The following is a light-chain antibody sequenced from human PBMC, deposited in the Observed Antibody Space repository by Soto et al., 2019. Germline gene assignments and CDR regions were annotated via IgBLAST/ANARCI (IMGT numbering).Light chain of an antibody. CDR3: QQYNPYSPWT. CDR2: KAS. CDR1: QTISSW. J-gene: IGKJ1*01. V-gene: IGKV1-5*03. Sequence: DIQMTQSPSTLSGSVGDRVTITFRASQTISSWLAWYQQKPGKAPKLLIYKASTLKSGVPSRFSGSGSGTEFTLSISGLQPDDFATYYCQQYNPYSPWTFGQGTKWIS.